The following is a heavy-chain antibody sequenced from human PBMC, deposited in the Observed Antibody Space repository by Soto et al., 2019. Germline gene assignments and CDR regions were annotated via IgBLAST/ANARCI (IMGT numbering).Heavy chain of an antibody. V-gene: IGHV4-59*01. CDR2: IYYSGST. CDR3: ARDGKLELRAFDI. J-gene: IGHJ3*02. CDR1: GGSISSYY. Sequence: SETLSLTCAVYGGSISSYYWSWIRQPPGKGLEWIGYIYYSGSTNYNPSLKSRVTISVDTSKNQFSLKLSSVTAADTAVYYCARDGKLELRAFDIWGQGTMVTVSS. D-gene: IGHD1-7*01.